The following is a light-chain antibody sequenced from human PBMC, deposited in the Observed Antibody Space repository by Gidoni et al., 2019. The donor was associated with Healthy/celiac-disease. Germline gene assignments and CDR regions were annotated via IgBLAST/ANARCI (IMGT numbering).Light chain of an antibody. Sequence: QSALTQPASVSGSPGPSLTISCTGTSSDVGSSNLFSWYQQHPGKAPKLMIHEVSKRPSGVSNRFSGSKSGNTASLTISGLQAEDEADYYCCSYAGSSTSVVFGGGTKLTVL. V-gene: IGLV2-23*02. CDR2: EVS. CDR3: CSYAGSSTSVV. J-gene: IGLJ2*01. CDR1: SSDVGSSNL.